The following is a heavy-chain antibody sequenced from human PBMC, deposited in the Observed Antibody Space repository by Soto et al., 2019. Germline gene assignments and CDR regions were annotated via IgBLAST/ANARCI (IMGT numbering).Heavy chain of an antibody. CDR3: ASSGYCSGGSCYSFWFDP. V-gene: IGHV1-18*01. D-gene: IGHD2-15*01. CDR1: GYTLTSYG. CDR2: ISAYNGNT. J-gene: IGHJ5*02. Sequence: ASVKVSCKASGYTLTSYGISWVRQAPGQGLEWMGWISAYNGNTNYAQKLQGRVTMTTDTSTSTAYMELRGRRSDDTAVYYCASSGYCSGGSCYSFWFDPWGQGTLVTVSS.